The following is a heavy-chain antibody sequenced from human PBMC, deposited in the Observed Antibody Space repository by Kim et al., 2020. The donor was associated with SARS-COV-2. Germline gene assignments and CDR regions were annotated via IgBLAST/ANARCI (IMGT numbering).Heavy chain of an antibody. CDR1: GGSISNVGYF. CDR2: IHHGGTT. CDR3: GRVSGSKYGFDEDWF. V-gene: IGHV4-31*03. Sequence: SETLSLTCTVSGGSISNVGYFWSWIRQNPGKGLEWIGHIHHGGTTYYNPSLQGRVTISEDTSKNKFSLNLSSVTDADTAVYFCGRVSGSKYGFDEDWF. D-gene: IGHD3-10*01. J-gene: IGHJ5*01.